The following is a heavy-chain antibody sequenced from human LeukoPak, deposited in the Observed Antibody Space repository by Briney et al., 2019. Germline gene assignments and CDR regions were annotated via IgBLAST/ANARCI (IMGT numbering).Heavy chain of an antibody. CDR3: AREMNFDY. V-gene: IGHV3-53*01. CDR2: IYSGGST. CDR1: GFDFNNYA. J-gene: IGHJ4*02. Sequence: PGGSLRLSCAASGFDFNNYAMSWVRQGPGKRLEWVSVIYSGGSTYYADSVKGRFTISRDNSKNTLYLQMNSLRAEDTAVYYCAREMNFDYWGQGTLVTVSS.